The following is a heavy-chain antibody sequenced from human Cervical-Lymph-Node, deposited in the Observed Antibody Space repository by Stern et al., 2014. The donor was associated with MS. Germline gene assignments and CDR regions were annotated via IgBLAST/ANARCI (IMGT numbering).Heavy chain of an antibody. V-gene: IGHV1-2*06. CDR3: ARVGITGTTSLDY. Sequence: QVQLVQSGAEVKKPGASVKVSCKASGYTFTGYDMHWVRQAPGQGLEWMGRINPSSGGTNYAQKFQGRVTMTRDTSISTAYMELSRLRSDDTAVYYCARVGITGTTSLDYWGQGTLVTVSS. D-gene: IGHD1-7*01. CDR1: GYTFTGYD. J-gene: IGHJ4*02. CDR2: INPSSGGT.